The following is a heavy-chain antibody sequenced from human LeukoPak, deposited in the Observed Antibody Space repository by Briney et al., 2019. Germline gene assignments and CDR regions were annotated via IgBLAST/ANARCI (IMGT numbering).Heavy chain of an antibody. Sequence: GGSLRLSCAASGFSFSRYDIHWVRQAPGRGLEWVAFIRYDGSNKNYADSVKGRFTISRDNFMSTVYLQMNSLRAEDTAVYYCAKDRQTITIFGVVNTPRANFDYWGQGTLVTVSS. CDR1: GFSFSRYD. J-gene: IGHJ4*02. D-gene: IGHD3-3*01. V-gene: IGHV3-30*02. CDR2: IRYDGSNK. CDR3: AKDRQTITIFGVVNTPRANFDY.